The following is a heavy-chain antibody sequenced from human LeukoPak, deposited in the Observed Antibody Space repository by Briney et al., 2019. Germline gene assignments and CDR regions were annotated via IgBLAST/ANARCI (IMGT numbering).Heavy chain of an antibody. CDR3: ARNSAFDY. V-gene: IGHV3-53*01. D-gene: IGHD1-1*01. J-gene: IGHJ4*02. CDR2: IYTGGTT. CDR1: GFTVSSNH. Sequence: GGSLRLSCAASGFTVSSNHMSWVRQAPGKGLEWISIIYTGGTTYYADSVKGRFTISRDTSKNTLYLQMNSLRVEDTAVYYCARNSAFDYWGQGTLVTVSS.